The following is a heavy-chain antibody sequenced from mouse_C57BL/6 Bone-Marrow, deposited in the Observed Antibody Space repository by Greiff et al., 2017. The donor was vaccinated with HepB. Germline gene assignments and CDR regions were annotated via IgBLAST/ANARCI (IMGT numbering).Heavy chain of an antibody. Sequence: QVQLQQSGPELVKPGASVKLSCKASGYTFTSYDINWVKQRPGQGLEWIGWIYPRDGSTKYNEKFKGKATLTVDTSSSTAYMQLSSLTSEDSAVYYCARGDYYGIMDYWGQGTSVTVSS. CDR3: ARGDYYGIMDY. CDR1: GYTFTSYD. CDR2: IYPRDGST. D-gene: IGHD1-1*01. J-gene: IGHJ4*01. V-gene: IGHV1-85*01.